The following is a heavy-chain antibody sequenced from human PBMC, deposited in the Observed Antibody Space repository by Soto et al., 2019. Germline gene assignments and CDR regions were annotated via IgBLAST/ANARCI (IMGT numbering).Heavy chain of an antibody. J-gene: IGHJ5*02. CDR1: GGSISSGNYY. Sequence: QVQLQESGPGLVKPSQTLSLTCTVSGGSISSGNYYWSWMRQHPGKGLEWIGYIYYSGSTSYNPSLKSRVTISVDTSKNHFSLKLSSVTAADTAVYYCARVFSDSSSFFDPWGQGTLVTVSS. V-gene: IGHV4-31*03. CDR3: ARVFSDSSSFFDP. CDR2: IYYSGST. D-gene: IGHD6-13*01.